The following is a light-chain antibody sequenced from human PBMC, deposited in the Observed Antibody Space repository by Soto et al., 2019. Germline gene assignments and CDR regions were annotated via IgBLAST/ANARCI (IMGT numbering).Light chain of an antibody. V-gene: IGKV3-15*01. Sequence: EIAMTQSPATLSVSPGETATLSCRASQSVSYNLAWYQQKPGQGPRLLIYGAFTRATGIPARFSGSGSGTELTLTISSLQSEDFAVYYCQQYKNWPPLTFGGGTKVEIK. CDR2: GAF. CDR3: QQYKNWPPLT. CDR1: QSVSYN. J-gene: IGKJ4*01.